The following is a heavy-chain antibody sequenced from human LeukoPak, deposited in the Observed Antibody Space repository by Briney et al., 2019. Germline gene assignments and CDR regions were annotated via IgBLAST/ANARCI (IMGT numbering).Heavy chain of an antibody. CDR2: IYSGGST. V-gene: IGHV3-53*01. CDR1: GVTVSNNY. Sequence: GGSLRLSCAASGVTVSNNYLTWVRQAPGEGLEWVSVIYSGGSTYYADSVKGRFTISRDNSKNTMYLQMNSLRAEGTAVYYCARVLRVGWYFDLWGRGTLVTVSS. CDR3: ARVLRVGWYFDL. J-gene: IGHJ2*01.